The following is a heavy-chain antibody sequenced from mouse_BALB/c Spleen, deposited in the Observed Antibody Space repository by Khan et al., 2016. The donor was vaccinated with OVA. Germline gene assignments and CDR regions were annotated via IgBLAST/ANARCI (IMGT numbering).Heavy chain of an antibody. CDR1: GFTFSNYA. CDR3: ARDYWFAY. D-gene: IGHD2-13*01. CDR2: ISSGDST. V-gene: IGHV5-6-5*01. J-gene: IGHJ3*01. Sequence: EVQGVESGGGLVKPGGSLKLSCAASGFTFSNYAMSWVRQSPEKRLEWVASISSGDSTYYPDSVKGRFTISRDNAKNILYLQMSSLGSADTAMYYCARDYWFAYWGQGTLVTVSA.